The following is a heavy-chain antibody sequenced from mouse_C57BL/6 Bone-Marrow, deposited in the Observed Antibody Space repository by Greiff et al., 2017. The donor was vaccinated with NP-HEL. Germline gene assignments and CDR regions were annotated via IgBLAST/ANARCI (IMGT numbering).Heavy chain of an antibody. J-gene: IGHJ2*01. D-gene: IGHD4-1*01. Sequence: EVKLMESGPGLVKPSQSLSLTCSVTGYSLTSGYYWNWIRQFPGNKLEWMGYISYDGSNNYNPSLKNRISITRDTSKNQFFLKLNSVTTEDTATYYCAREGWDNFDYWGQGTTLTVSS. V-gene: IGHV3-6*01. CDR3: AREGWDNFDY. CDR1: GYSLTSGYY. CDR2: ISYDGSN.